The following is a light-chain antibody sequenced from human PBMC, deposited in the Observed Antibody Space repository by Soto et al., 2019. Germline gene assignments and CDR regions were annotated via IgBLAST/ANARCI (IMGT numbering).Light chain of an antibody. J-gene: IGKJ1*01. CDR3: HLSYGSPWT. Sequence: DIQMTQAPCSLSASVGDRVTITCRASQSISSYLNWYQQRPGKAPKLLIYAASSLQSGVPSRFSGSGSETHFTLTISSLQPEDSESYSWHLSYGSPWTFAQGTKVDIK. V-gene: IGKV1-39*01. CDR2: AAS. CDR1: QSISSY.